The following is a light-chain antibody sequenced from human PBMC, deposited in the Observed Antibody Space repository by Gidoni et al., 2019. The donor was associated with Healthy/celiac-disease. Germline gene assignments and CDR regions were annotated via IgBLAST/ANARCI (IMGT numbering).Light chain of an antibody. CDR2: EVS. J-gene: IGLJ2*01. Sequence: QSALTQPASVSGSPGQSITISCTGTSSDVGGYNYVSWYQQHQGKAPNLMIYEVSNRPSEVSNRFSGSKSGNTASLTISGLQAEDEADYYCSSYTSSSTPVVFGGGTKLTVL. CDR3: SSYTSSSTPVV. CDR1: SSDVGGYNY. V-gene: IGLV2-14*01.